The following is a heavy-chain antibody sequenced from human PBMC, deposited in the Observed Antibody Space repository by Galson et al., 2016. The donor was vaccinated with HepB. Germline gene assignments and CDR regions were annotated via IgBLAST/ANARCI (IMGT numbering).Heavy chain of an antibody. CDR2: IYPGDSDT. Sequence: QSGAEVKKSGESLKISCQASGSDFTVYWIGWVRQMPGQGLEWMGSIYPGDSDTKYSPTFQGHISISADKSLGTVHLQWGSLQASDTAVYYCARSNSGHDRQFDFWGQGTLVTVSS. V-gene: IGHV5-51*01. J-gene: IGHJ4*02. CDR3: ARSNSGHDRQFDF. D-gene: IGHD2/OR15-2a*01. CDR1: GSDFTVYW.